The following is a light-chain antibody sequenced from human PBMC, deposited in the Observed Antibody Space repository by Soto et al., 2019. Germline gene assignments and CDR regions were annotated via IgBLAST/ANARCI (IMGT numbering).Light chain of an antibody. J-gene: IGKJ4*01. CDR2: DAS. Sequence: EIVLTQSPATLSLSPVERATLFCRASQSVSSYLAWYQQKPGQAPRLLIYDASNRATGIPARFSGSGSGTDFTLTISSLEPEDFAVYYCQQRSNWPTFGGGTKVDIK. V-gene: IGKV3-11*01. CDR1: QSVSSY. CDR3: QQRSNWPT.